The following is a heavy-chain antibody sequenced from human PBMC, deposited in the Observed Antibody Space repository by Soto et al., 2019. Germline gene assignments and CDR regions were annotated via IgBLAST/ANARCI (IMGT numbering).Heavy chain of an antibody. V-gene: IGHV3-11*06. CDR1: GFTFSDYY. J-gene: IGHJ3*02. CDR2: ISSSSSYT. CDR3: GRKRFYYYDSSGYLDVLDI. Sequence: GGSLRLSCAASGFTFSDYYMSWIRQAPGKGLEWVSYISSSSSYTNYADSVKGRFTISRDNAKNSLYLQMNSLRAEDTAVYYWGRKRFYYYDSSGYLDVLDIGGKGKRVTVS. D-gene: IGHD3-22*01.